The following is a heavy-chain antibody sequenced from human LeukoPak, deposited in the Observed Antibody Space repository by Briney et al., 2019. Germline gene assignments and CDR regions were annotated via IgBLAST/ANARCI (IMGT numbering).Heavy chain of an antibody. J-gene: IGHJ5*02. CDR2: ISAYNGNT. CDR1: GYTFTSYG. CDR3: ARDGGYDFWSGSRGWFDP. V-gene: IGHV1-18*01. Sequence: ASVKVSCKASGYTFTSYGISWVRQAPGQGLEWMGWISAYNGNTNCAQKLQGRVTMTTDTSTSTAYMELRSLRSDDTAVYYCARDGGYDFWSGSRGWFDPWGQGTLVTVSS. D-gene: IGHD3-3*01.